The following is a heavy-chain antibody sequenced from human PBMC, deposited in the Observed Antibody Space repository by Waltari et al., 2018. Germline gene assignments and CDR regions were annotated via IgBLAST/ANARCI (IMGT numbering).Heavy chain of an antibody. D-gene: IGHD3-22*01. CDR2: IIPILGTA. Sequence: QVQLVQSGAEVKKPGSSVKVSCKASGGTFSSYAISWVRQAPGQGLEWMGRIIPILGTANYAQKFQGRVTITADKSTSTAYMELSSLRSEDTAVYYCARGAGYYDSSGPDYWGQGTLVTVSS. J-gene: IGHJ4*02. CDR3: ARGAGYYDSSGPDY. V-gene: IGHV1-69*08. CDR1: GGTFSSYA.